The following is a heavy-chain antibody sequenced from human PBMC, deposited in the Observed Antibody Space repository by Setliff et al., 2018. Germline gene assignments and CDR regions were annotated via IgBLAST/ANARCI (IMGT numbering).Heavy chain of an antibody. CDR3: ARGYSYGYGDAFDI. CDR1: GFTVSSNY. CDR2: IYSGGST. D-gene: IGHD5-18*01. J-gene: IGHJ3*02. V-gene: IGHV3-53*01. Sequence: LRLSCAASGFTVSSNYMSWVRQAPGKGLEWVSVIYSGGSTYYADSVKGRFTISRDNSKNTLYLQMNSLRAEDTAVYYCARGYSYGYGDAFDIWGQGTMVTVSS.